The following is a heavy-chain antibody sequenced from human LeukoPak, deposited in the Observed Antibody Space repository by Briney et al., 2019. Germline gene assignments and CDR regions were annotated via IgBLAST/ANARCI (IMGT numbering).Heavy chain of an antibody. CDR3: ARGGLGGITAYSNYLFDY. V-gene: IGHV4-4*08. D-gene: IGHD4-11*01. J-gene: IGHJ4*02. CDR2: SNCSGSN. CDR1: GVSISTYY. Sequence: PAETLSLPCTVSGVSISTYYWSWIRQPPGEGLEWIAYSNCSGSNNYNASLKSRVTIFIDTSKNQFSLNLTSVTAADTAVYYCARGGLGGITAYSNYLFDYWGQGTLVTVSS.